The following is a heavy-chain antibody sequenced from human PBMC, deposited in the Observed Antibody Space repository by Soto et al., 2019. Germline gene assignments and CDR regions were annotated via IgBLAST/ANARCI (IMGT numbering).Heavy chain of an antibody. J-gene: IGHJ4*02. D-gene: IGHD3-10*01. CDR2: VIPILGAS. CDR1: ADTFTGYT. CDR3: ARSRGSYYSNFDS. V-gene: IGHV1-69*08. Sequence: QVQLVQSGAEVKKPGSSXKVSXXASADTFTGYTVTWVRQAPGQGLEWVGRVIPILGASNFAQKFQGRVTISADKSTDTAYMVLTGLTSEDTAVYYCARSRGSYYSNFDSWGQGTLVTVSS.